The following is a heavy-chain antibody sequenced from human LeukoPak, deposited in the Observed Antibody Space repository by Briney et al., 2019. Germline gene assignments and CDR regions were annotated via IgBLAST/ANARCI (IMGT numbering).Heavy chain of an antibody. CDR3: ARRGTPGNWFDP. Sequence: SETLSLTCAVSGASISSDSYYWSWIRQPAGKGLEWIGRVSASGGTNYNPSLKSRVTISVDTSKNQFSLKLSSVTAADTAVYYCARRGTPGNWFDPWGQGTLVTVSS. J-gene: IGHJ5*02. CDR1: GASISSDSYY. CDR2: VSASGGT. V-gene: IGHV4-61*02. D-gene: IGHD3-10*01.